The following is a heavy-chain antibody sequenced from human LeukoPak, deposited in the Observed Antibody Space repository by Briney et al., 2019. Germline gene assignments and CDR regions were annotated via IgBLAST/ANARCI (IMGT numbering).Heavy chain of an antibody. CDR3: ATYDSSGYYYLSD. CDR2: ISSSSSYI. V-gene: IGHV3-21*01. D-gene: IGHD3-22*01. CDR1: GFTFSSYS. Sequence: GGSLRLSCAASGFTFSSYSMNWVRQAPGKGLEWVSSISSSSSYIYYADSVKGRFTISRGNAKNSLYLQMNSLRAEDTAVYYCATYDSSGYYYLSDWGQGTLVTVSS. J-gene: IGHJ4*02.